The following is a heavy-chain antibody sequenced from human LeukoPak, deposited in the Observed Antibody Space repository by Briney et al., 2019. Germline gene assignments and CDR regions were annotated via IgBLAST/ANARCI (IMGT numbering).Heavy chain of an antibody. V-gene: IGHV4-39*01. CDR2: VFYSGSK. CDR3: ARHSFPGTFTPSNWFDP. D-gene: IGHD2-15*01. Sequence: SETLSLTCTVSGGSIGSSAYSWGWIRQPPGKGLEWIGSVFYSGSKYSNPSLESRLTISVDTSKNHFSLRLTSVTAADTAMYYCARHSFPGTFTPSNWFDPWGQGTLVTVSS. CDR1: GGSIGSSAYS. J-gene: IGHJ5*02.